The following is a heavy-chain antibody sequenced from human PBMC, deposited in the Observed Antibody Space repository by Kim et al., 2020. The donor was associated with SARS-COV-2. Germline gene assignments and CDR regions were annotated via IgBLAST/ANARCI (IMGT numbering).Heavy chain of an antibody. V-gene: IGHV3-72*01. J-gene: IGHJ6*02. CDR1: GFTFSEHY. Sequence: GGSLRLSCAASGFTFSEHYMDWVRQAPGKGLEWVGRISNKATSYTVEYAASVKGRFTISSDDSKNSLYLQMNSLKTEDTAVYYCARRTRQGNNMDVWGQGTTVTVSS. D-gene: IGHD4-4*01. CDR2: ISNKATSYTV. CDR3: ARRTRQGNNMDV.